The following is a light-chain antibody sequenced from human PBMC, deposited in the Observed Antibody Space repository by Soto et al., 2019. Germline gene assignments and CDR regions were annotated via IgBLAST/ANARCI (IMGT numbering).Light chain of an antibody. J-gene: IGKJ1*01. Sequence: DIQMTQSPSTLSGSVGDRVTITCRASQTISSCLAWYQQKPGKAAKLLIYKASTLKSGVPARFSGSGSGTEFTLTISSLQPDDFATYYCQHYNSYSEAFGQGTKVELK. CDR3: QHYNSYSEA. CDR1: QTISSC. CDR2: KAS. V-gene: IGKV1-5*03.